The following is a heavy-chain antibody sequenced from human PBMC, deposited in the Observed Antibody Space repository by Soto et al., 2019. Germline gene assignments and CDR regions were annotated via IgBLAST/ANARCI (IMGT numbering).Heavy chain of an antibody. CDR1: GYTFTSYG. D-gene: IGHD3-3*01. CDR3: ARDSVGDFWSGYSNPGDY. CDR2: ISAYNGNT. Sequence: QVQLVQSGAEVKKPGASVKVSCKASGYTFTSYGISWVRQAPGQGLEWMGWISAYNGNTNYAQKLQGRVTMSTDTSTSTAYMELRSLRSDDTAVYYCARDSVGDFWSGYSNPGDYWGQGTLVTVSS. J-gene: IGHJ4*02. V-gene: IGHV1-18*01.